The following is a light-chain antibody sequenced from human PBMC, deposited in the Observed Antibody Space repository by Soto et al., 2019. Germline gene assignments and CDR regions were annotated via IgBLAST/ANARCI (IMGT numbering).Light chain of an antibody. CDR1: SSDIGCYYY. J-gene: IGLJ1*01. V-gene: IGLV2-14*01. CDR3: TSYSSSSPFYV. CDR2: QVT. Sequence: QSVLTQPASASGSPGQSITISCTGTSSDIGCYYYVSWYQHHPGKTPKLIIYQVTNRPSGVSHRFSGSKSGNTASLTISGLQAEDEADYYCTSYSSSSPFYVFGTGTKVTVL.